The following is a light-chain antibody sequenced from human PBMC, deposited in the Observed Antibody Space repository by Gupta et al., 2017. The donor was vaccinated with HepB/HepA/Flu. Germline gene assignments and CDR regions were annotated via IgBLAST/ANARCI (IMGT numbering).Light chain of an antibody. CDR3: MQALQTPV. Sequence: DIVMTQSPLSLPVTPGEPASISCRSSQSLLHSNGYNYLDWYLQKPGQSPQLLIYLGSNRASGVPDRFSGSGSGTDFTLKISRVEAEDVGVYYGMQALQTPVFGPGTKSGYQT. V-gene: IGKV2-28*01. CDR1: QSLLHSNGYNY. CDR2: LGS. J-gene: IGKJ3*01.